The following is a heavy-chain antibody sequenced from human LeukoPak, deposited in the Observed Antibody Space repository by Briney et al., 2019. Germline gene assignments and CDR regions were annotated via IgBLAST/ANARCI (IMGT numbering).Heavy chain of an antibody. D-gene: IGHD1-26*01. CDR1: GGSMTSYY. Sequence: SETLSLTCTVSGGSMTSYYWSWIRQPPGKGLEWIGYIYYSGSTNYNPSLKSRVTISVDTSKNQFSLKLTSVTAADTAVYYCARTGRYSGSYSTWGQGTLVTVSS. J-gene: IGHJ5*02. V-gene: IGHV4-59*08. CDR2: IYYSGST. CDR3: ARTGRYSGSYST.